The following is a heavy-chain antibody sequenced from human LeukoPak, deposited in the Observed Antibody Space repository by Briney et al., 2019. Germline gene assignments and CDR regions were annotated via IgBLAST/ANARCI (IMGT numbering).Heavy chain of an antibody. J-gene: IGHJ4*02. CDR2: IYYSGST. CDR3: ARVGDTSNDRITIFGVVIIGPYFDY. Sequence: KTSETLSLTCAVSGGSISSGGYSWSWIRQPPGKGLEWIGYIYYSGSTNYNPSLKSRVTISVDTSKNQFSLKLSSVTAADTAVYYCARVGDTSNDRITIFGVVIIGPYFDYWGQGTLVTVSS. V-gene: IGHV4-61*08. CDR1: GGSISSGGYS. D-gene: IGHD3-3*01.